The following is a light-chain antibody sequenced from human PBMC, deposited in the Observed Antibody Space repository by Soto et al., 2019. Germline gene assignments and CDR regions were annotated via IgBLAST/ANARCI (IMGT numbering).Light chain of an antibody. CDR3: QQYNVYSLT. Sequence: DIQMTQSPSTLSASIGDRVTITCRASQSISSWLAWYQQKPGKAPKLLISKASYLESGVPSRFSGSGSGTAFTLTISSLQPDDFATYYCQQYNVYSLTFGQGTKLEIK. V-gene: IGKV1-5*03. J-gene: IGKJ2*01. CDR1: QSISSW. CDR2: KAS.